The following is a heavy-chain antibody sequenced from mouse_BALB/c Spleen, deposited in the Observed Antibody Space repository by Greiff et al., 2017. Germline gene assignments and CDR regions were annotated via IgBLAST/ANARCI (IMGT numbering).Heavy chain of an antibody. V-gene: IGHV5-17*02. D-gene: IGHD1-2*01. Sequence: EVKVVESGGGLVQPGGSRKLSCAASVFTFSSFGMHWVRQAPEKGLVWVAYISSGSSTIYYADTVKGRFTIARDNPKNTLFLQMTSLRSEDTAMYYCARSGYGFEVYFDYWGQGTTLTVSS. J-gene: IGHJ2*01. CDR3: ARSGYGFEVYFDY. CDR1: VFTFSSFG. CDR2: ISSGSSTI.